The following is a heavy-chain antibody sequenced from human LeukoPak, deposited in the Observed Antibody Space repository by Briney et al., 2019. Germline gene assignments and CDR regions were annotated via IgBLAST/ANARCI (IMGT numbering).Heavy chain of an antibody. V-gene: IGHV1-3*04. CDR3: ARHAPPDNYFDC. CDR2: INTADGNT. J-gene: IGHJ4*02. D-gene: IGHD3-9*01. Sequence: ASVTVSCTASGYTFTNHTMHWVRQAPGQGLEWMGWINTADGNTKYSQKFQGRVTITADESTSTAYMELSSLRSEDTAVYYCARHAPPDNYFDCWGQGTLVTVSS. CDR1: GYTFTNHT.